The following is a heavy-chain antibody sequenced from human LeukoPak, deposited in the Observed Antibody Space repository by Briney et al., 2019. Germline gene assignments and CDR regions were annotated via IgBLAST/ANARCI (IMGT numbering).Heavy chain of an antibody. CDR2: VYHSGGT. J-gene: IGHJ4*02. Sequence: SGTLSLTCSVSGDSIITTNWWTWVRQPPGKGLEWIGEVYHSGGTNYNPSLKSRVTISLDKSRNQFSLKLNSVTAADTAVYYCARRIQLWFAWGQGTLVTVSS. D-gene: IGHD5-18*01. CDR3: ARRIQLWFA. V-gene: IGHV4-4*02. CDR1: GDSIITTNW.